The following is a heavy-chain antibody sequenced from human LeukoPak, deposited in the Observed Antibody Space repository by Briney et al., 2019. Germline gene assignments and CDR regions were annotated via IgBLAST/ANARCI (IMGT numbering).Heavy chain of an antibody. D-gene: IGHD3-10*01. Sequence: GGSLRLSCAASGFTFSSYGMSWVRQAPGKGLEWVSVIYSGGSTYYADSVKGRFTISRDNSKNTLYLQMNSLRAEDTAVYYCARDGGEGYMDVWGKGTTVTISS. CDR2: IYSGGST. J-gene: IGHJ6*03. CDR1: GFTFSSYG. CDR3: ARDGGEGYMDV. V-gene: IGHV3-66*01.